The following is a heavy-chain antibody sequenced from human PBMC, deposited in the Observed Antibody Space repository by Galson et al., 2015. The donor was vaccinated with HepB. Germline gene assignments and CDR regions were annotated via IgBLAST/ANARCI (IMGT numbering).Heavy chain of an antibody. V-gene: IGHV3-23*01. Sequence: SLRLSCAASGFTFSVYTMNWVRQAPGKGLEWVSAVRGSGTGTWYADSVKGRFTISRDDSKNTVFPQLNSLRAEDTAIYYCAKDSGLGGEDYWGQGILVTVSS. CDR3: AKDSGLGGEDY. CDR2: VRGSGTGT. D-gene: IGHD3-16*01. J-gene: IGHJ4*02. CDR1: GFTFSVYT.